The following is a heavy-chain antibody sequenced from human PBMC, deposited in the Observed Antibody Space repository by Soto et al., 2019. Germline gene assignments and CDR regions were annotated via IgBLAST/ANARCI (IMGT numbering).Heavy chain of an antibody. V-gene: IGHV2-5*01. Sequence: QITLKESGPTRVKPTQTLTLTCTFSGFSLSTRGVGVGWIRQPPVKALGWLAFMYWSDDTRYSPSLKTRLTTTKDTSKHQVVLTMTNMEPVDTATYYCAHSVWRGYKAWFDPGGQGTLVTVAS. J-gene: IGHJ5*02. CDR3: AHSVWRGYKAWFDP. D-gene: IGHD3-3*01. CDR1: GFSLSTRGVG. CDR2: MYWSDDT.